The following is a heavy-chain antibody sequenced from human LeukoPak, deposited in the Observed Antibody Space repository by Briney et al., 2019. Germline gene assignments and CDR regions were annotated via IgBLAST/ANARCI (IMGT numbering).Heavy chain of an antibody. CDR1: GYTFTGYY. CDR3: AGLSGSYLEESFDY. V-gene: IGHV1-2*02. J-gene: IGHJ4*02. Sequence: ASVKVSCKASGYTFTGYYMHWVRQAPGQGLEWMGWINPNSGGTNYAQKFQGRVTMTTDTSTSTAYMELRSLRSDDTAVYYCAGLSGSYLEESFDYWGQGTLVTVSS. D-gene: IGHD1-26*01. CDR2: INPNSGGT.